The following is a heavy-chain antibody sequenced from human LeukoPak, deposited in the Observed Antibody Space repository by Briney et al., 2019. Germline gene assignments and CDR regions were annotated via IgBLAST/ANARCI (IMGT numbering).Heavy chain of an antibody. D-gene: IGHD6-13*01. J-gene: IGHJ6*02. CDR3: ATDPGSSPSPLYGMDV. CDR1: GYTLAELS. CDR2: FDPEDGET. V-gene: IGHV1-24*01. Sequence: ASVKVSCKVSGYTLAELSMHWVRQAPGKGVEGMGGFDPEDGETIYAQKFQGRVTMTEDTSTDTAYMELSSLRSEDTAVYYCATDPGSSPSPLYGMDVWGQGTTVTVSS.